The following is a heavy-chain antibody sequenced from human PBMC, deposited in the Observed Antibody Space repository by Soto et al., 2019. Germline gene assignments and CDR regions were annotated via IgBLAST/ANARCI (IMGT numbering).Heavy chain of an antibody. D-gene: IGHD3-10*01. Sequence: GSGPPRVHPRQTRAMTCTFTGFSLSTRGMCVLWNRQPPGKALEWLALIDWDDDKYYSTSLKTRLTISKDTSKNQVVLTMTNMDPVDTATYYCARIPFINLPGVWPYYYYYGMDVWGQGNTVTVSS. CDR3: ARIPFINLPGVWPYYYYYGMDV. CDR1: GFSLSTRGMC. CDR2: IDWDDDK. J-gene: IGHJ6*02. V-gene: IGHV2-70*01.